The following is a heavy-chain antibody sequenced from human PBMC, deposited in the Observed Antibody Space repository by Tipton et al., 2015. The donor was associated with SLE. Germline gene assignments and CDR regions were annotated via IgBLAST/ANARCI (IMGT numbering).Heavy chain of an antibody. V-gene: IGHV4-39*07. CDR2: FYYGKST. CDR3: ARLISAYDCNFDY. D-gene: IGHD5-12*01. Sequence: TLSLTCTVSGGSISSGSYYWSWIRQPAGKGLEWIGSFYYGKSTFYNPSLKSRVSISVDTSTNRLFLNLISVTAADTALYYCARLISAYDCNFDYWGQGTLVTVSS. CDR1: GGSISSGSYY. J-gene: IGHJ4*02.